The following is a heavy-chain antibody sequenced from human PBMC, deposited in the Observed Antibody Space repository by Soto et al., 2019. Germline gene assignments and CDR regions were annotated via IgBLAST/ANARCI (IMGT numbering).Heavy chain of an antibody. Sequence: EVQLVESGGGLVKPGGSLRLSCAASGFNFSGDAMNWVRQSPGKGLEWVSSISTTSTYIYYADSVKGRFTISRDNANNSLHLQMNGLRAEDTAVYYCARDYVMDVWGQGTTVTVSS. J-gene: IGHJ6*02. CDR2: ISTTSTYI. CDR1: GFNFSGDA. V-gene: IGHV3-21*01. CDR3: ARDYVMDV. D-gene: IGHD3-10*02.